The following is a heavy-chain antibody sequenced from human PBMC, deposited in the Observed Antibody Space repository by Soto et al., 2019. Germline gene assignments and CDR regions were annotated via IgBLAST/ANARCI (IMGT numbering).Heavy chain of an antibody. J-gene: IGHJ3*02. CDR2: INPNSGGT. CDR1: GYTFTGYY. D-gene: IGHD3-3*01. CDR3: ARPYYDFWNGYPYDAFDI. V-gene: IGHV1-2*02. Sequence: QVQLVQSGAEVKKPGASVKVSCKASGYTFTGYYMHWVRQAPGQGLEWMGWINPNSGGTNYAQKFQGRVTMTRDTSISTAYMELSRLRSDDTAVYYCARPYYDFWNGYPYDAFDIWGQGTMVTVSS.